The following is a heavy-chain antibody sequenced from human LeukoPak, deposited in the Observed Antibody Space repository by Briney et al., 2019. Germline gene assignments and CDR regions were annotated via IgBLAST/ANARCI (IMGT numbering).Heavy chain of an antibody. J-gene: IGHJ4*02. D-gene: IGHD3-10*02. CDR2: IYYSGST. Sequence: SETLSLTCTVSGGSISSGGYYWSWIRQHPGKGLEWIGYIYYSGSTYYNPSLKSRVTISVDTSKNQFSLKLSSVTAADTAVYYCARDMASRFGELLLFDYWGQGTLVTVSS. V-gene: IGHV4-31*03. CDR1: GGSISSGGYY. CDR3: ARDMASRFGELLLFDY.